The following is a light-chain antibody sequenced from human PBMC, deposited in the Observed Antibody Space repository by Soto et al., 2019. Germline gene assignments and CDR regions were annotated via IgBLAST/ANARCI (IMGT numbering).Light chain of an antibody. V-gene: IGLV2-8*01. CDR2: EVS. CDR3: SSYAGSNSSV. CDR1: SSDVGGYNY. J-gene: IGLJ1*01. Sequence: QSALTQPPSASGSPGQSVTISCTGTSSDVGGYNYVSWYQQHPGKAPKLMIYEVSKRPSGVPDRFSGSKSGNTASLTVSGLQAEDEADYYCSSYAGSNSSVFGSGTKLTV.